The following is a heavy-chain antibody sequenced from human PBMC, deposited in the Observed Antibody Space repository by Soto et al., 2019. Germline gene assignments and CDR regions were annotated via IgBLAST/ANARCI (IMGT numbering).Heavy chain of an antibody. CDR2: FDPEDGET. CDR1: GYTLTELS. V-gene: IGHV1-24*01. J-gene: IGHJ2*01. Sequence: XSVKVSFKVSGYTLTELSMHWVRHTPGKGLEWMGGFDPEDGETIYAQKFQGRVTMTEDTSTDTAYMELSSLRSEDTAVYYCATRPPGALDWYFDLWGRGTLVTVSS. CDR3: ATRPPGALDWYFDL. D-gene: IGHD1-26*01.